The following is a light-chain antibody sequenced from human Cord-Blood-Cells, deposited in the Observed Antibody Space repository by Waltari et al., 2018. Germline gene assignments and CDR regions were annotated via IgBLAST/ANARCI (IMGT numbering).Light chain of an antibody. CDR2: DVI. J-gene: IGLJ1*01. V-gene: IGLV2-14*03. CDR1: SSDVGGYNY. CDR3: SSYTSSSTYG. Sequence: QSALTQPASVSGSPGQSITISCTGTSSDVGGYNYVSWYQQHPGKAPKLRIYDVINRPAGVSNRFSGSKFGNTASLTISGLQAEDEADYYCSSYTSSSTYGFGTGTKVTVL.